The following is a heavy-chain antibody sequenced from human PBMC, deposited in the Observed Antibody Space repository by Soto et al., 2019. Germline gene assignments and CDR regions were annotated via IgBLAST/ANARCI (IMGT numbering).Heavy chain of an antibody. V-gene: IGHV4-59*01. CDR2: IYYSGST. J-gene: IGHJ6*03. Sequence: SETLSLTCTVSGGSISSYYWSWIRQPPGKGLEWIGYIYYSGSTNYNPSLKSRVTISVDTSKTQFSLKLSSVTAADTAVYYCASSRKHGGRGPYYYYYYMDVWGKGTAVTVSS. CDR1: GGSISSYY. CDR3: ASSRKHGGRGPYYYYYYMDV. D-gene: IGHD2-2*01.